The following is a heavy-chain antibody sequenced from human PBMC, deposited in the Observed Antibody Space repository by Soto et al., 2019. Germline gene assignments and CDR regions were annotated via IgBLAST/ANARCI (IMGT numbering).Heavy chain of an antibody. J-gene: IGHJ6*03. CDR3: AKGTVPYYYYYMDV. CDR2: ISWDGRNK. CDR1: GFTFSSYT. V-gene: IGHV3-30*04. Sequence: GGSLRLSCTASGFTFSSYTMHWVRQAPGKGLEWVSVISWDGRNKYYADSVKGRFTISRDNAKNSLYLQMNSLRAEDTALYYCAKGTVPYYYYYMDVWGKGTTVTVSS. D-gene: IGHD4-4*01.